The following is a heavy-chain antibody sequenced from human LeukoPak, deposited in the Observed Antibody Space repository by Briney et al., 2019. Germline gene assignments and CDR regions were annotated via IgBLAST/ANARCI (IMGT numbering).Heavy chain of an antibody. CDR1: GYTFTSYG. CDR2: ISAYNGNT. J-gene: IGHJ4*02. CDR3: ARSVAGTFPVLYYFDY. D-gene: IGHD6-19*01. Sequence: ASVKVSCKASGYTFTSYGISWVRQAPGQGLEWMGWISAYNGNTNYAQKLQGRVTMTTDTSTSTAYMELRSLRSDDTAVYYCARSVAGTFPVLYYFDYWGQGTLVTVSS. V-gene: IGHV1-18*01.